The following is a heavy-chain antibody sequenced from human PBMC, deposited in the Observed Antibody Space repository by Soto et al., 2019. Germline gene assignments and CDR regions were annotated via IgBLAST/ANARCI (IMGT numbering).Heavy chain of an antibody. CDR2: IYYSGST. J-gene: IGHJ4*02. V-gene: IGHV4-59*01. CDR3: ARASYGSGSWRNPPFDY. Sequence: QVQLQESGPGLVKPSETLSLTCTVSGGSISSYYWSWIRQPPGKGLEWIGYIYYSGSTNYNPSLKSRVTISVDTSKNQFSLKLSSVTAADTAVYYCARASYGSGSWRNPPFDYWGQGTLVTVSS. D-gene: IGHD3-10*01. CDR1: GGSISSYY.